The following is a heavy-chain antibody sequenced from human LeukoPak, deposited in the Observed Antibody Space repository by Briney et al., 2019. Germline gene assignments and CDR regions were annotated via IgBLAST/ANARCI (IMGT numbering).Heavy chain of an antibody. V-gene: IGHV4-61*02. CDR3: ARNGDV. CDR1: GGSISSGNYY. D-gene: IGHD2-8*01. Sequence: SETLSLTSTVSGGSISSGNYYWSWIRRPAGKGLEWIGRIYASGSTDYNPSLKSRVTISLDTSKNQFSLKLNSVTAADTAVYYCARNGDVWGKGTTVTVSP. CDR2: IYASGST. J-gene: IGHJ6*04.